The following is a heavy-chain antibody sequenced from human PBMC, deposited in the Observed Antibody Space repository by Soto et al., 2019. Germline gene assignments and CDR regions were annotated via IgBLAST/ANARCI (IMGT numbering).Heavy chain of an antibody. V-gene: IGHV4-59*01. CDR3: ARVGDFSFENWFDP. CDR1: GGSISSYY. Sequence: PSETLSLTCTVSGGSISSYYWSWIRQPPGKGLEWIGYIYYSGSTNYNPSLKSRVTISVDTSKNQFSLKLSSVTAADTAVYYCARVGDFSFENWFDPWGQGTLVTVSS. D-gene: IGHD3-16*02. J-gene: IGHJ5*02. CDR2: IYYSGST.